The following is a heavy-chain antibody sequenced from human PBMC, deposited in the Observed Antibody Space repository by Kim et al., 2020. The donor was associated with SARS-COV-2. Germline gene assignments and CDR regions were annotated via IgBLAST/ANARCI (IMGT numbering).Heavy chain of an antibody. J-gene: IGHJ4*02. Sequence: TNHAPKFQGRVTMTRDTSLSTTYMELSRLGSDDTAVYYCARSGFNWGLDYWGQGTLVTVSS. CDR2: T. V-gene: IGHV1-2*02. CDR3: ARSGFNWGLDY. D-gene: IGHD7-27*01.